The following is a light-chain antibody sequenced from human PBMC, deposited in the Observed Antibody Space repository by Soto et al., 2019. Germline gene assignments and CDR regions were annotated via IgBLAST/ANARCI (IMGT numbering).Light chain of an antibody. J-gene: IGKJ4*01. CDR1: QSISTN. Sequence: DIEMTQSPFTLSASVGDRVTITCWASQSISTNLAWYQQKPGKTPNLLIYKASTLQSGVPSRFSGSGFGTEFTLTVNSLQPDDFATYFCQHYNEYPLTFGGGTKVEIK. CDR3: QHYNEYPLT. CDR2: KAS. V-gene: IGKV1-5*03.